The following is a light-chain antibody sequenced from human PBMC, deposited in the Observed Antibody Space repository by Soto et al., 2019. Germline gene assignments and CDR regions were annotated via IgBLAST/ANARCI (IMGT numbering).Light chain of an antibody. Sequence: QSALTQPASVSGSPGQSITISCTGTSSDVGGYNYVSWYQQHPGKAPKLMIYEVSNRPSGVSNRFSGSKSGNTASLTISGLQAGDGAVYYCSSYTSSTTYVLFGGGTQLTVL. V-gene: IGLV2-14*01. CDR2: EVS. CDR1: SSDVGGYNY. CDR3: SSYTSSTTYVL. J-gene: IGLJ2*01.